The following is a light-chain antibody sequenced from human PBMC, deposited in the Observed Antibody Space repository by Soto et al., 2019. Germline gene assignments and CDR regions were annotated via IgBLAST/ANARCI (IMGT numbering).Light chain of an antibody. CDR1: SSNIGSNT. CDR2: SNN. Sequence: QSVLTQPPSVSGTPGQRVTISCSGSSSNIGSNTINWYQQLPGTAPKLLIHSNNQRPSGVPDRFSGSKSGTSASLAISGLQSEDEADYYCASWDDSLNAQGVFGSGTKVTVL. V-gene: IGLV1-44*01. J-gene: IGLJ1*01. CDR3: ASWDDSLNAQGV.